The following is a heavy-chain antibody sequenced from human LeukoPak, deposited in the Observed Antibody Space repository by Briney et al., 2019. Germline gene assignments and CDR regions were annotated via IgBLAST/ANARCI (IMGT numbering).Heavy chain of an antibody. J-gene: IGHJ3*02. Sequence: GASVKVSCKVSGYTLTELSMHWVRQAPGKGLEWVGGFDPEDGETIYAQKFQGRVTMTEDTSTDTAYMELGSLRSEDTAVYYCATGSQYYYDSSGYYNAFDIWGQGTMVTVSS. V-gene: IGHV1-24*01. CDR2: FDPEDGET. CDR3: ATGSQYYYDSSGYYNAFDI. CDR1: GYTLTELS. D-gene: IGHD3-22*01.